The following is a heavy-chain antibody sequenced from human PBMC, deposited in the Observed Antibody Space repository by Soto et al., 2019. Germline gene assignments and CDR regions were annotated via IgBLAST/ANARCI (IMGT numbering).Heavy chain of an antibody. J-gene: IGHJ4*02. D-gene: IGHD2-2*01. CDR2: ISGSGGST. Sequence: PGGSLRLSCEASGFTFSNYWMSWVRQAPGKGLEWVSAISGSGGSTYYADSVKGRFTISRDNSKNTLYLQMNSLRAEDTAVYYCAKDKWVGSSTSCYPHWGQGTLVTVSS. CDR3: AKDKWVGSSTSCYPH. V-gene: IGHV3-23*01. CDR1: GFTFSNYW.